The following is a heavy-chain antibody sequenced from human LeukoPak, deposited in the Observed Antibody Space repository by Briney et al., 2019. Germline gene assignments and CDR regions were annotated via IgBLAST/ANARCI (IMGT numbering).Heavy chain of an antibody. V-gene: IGHV4-59*08. D-gene: IGHD3-22*01. CDR1: GGSISSYY. Sequence: SETLSLTCTVSGGSISSYYWSWIRQPPGKGLEWIGYIYYSGSTNYNPSLKSRVTISVDTSKNQFSLKLSSVTAADTAVYYCARHFKGYDSGGYPADDAFDIWGQGTMVTVSS. J-gene: IGHJ3*02. CDR2: IYYSGST. CDR3: ARHFKGYDSGGYPADDAFDI.